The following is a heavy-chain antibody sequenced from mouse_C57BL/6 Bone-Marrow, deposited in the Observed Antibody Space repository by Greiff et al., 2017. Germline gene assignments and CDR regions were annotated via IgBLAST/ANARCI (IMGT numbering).Heavy chain of an antibody. CDR2: IWSGGST. D-gene: IGHD4-1*02. CDR1: GFSLTSYS. CDR3: ATNWAWFAY. Sequence: VQLQQSGPGLVQPSQSLSITCTVSGFSLTSYSVHWVRQSPGKGLEWLGVIWSGGSTDYNAAFISRLSISKDNSKSQVFFKMNSLQADDTAIYYCATNWAWFAYWGQGTLVTVSA. J-gene: IGHJ3*01. V-gene: IGHV2-2*01.